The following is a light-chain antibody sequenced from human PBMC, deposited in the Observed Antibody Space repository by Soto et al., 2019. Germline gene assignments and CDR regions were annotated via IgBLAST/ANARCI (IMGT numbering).Light chain of an antibody. V-gene: IGKV3-20*01. Sequence: EIVLTQSPGTLSLSPGERATLSCRASQSVSSSYLAWYQQKLGQAPRLLIYDTSSRATGIPDRFSGSGSGTDFTLTISRLEPEDFAVYYCQHYGSSRTFGHGTKVEIK. CDR2: DTS. CDR3: QHYGSSRT. J-gene: IGKJ1*01. CDR1: QSVSSSY.